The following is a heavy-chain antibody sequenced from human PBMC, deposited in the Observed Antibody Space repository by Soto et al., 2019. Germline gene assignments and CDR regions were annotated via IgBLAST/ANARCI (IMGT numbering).Heavy chain of an antibody. CDR2: ISGSGSST. D-gene: IGHD7-27*01. Sequence: EVQLLESGGGLVEPGGSRRLSCAASGFTFSSYTMSWVRQAPGKGLGWVSTISGSGSSTYSADSVKGRFTISRDNSQNTLYLQMNSLRVEDTAIYYCAKAWGIDYWGQGTLVTVSS. CDR1: GFTFSSYT. J-gene: IGHJ4*02. V-gene: IGHV3-23*01. CDR3: AKAWGIDY.